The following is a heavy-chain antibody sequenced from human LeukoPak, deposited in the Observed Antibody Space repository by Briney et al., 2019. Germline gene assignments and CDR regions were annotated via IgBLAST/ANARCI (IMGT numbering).Heavy chain of an antibody. CDR1: GFTFSSYS. Sequence: PGGSLRLSCAASGFTFSSYSMNWVRQAPGKGLEWVSYISSSSSTIYYADSVKGRFTIPRDNAKNSLYLQMNSLRAEDTAVYYCARVSSGIWWNFDYWGQGTLVTVSS. V-gene: IGHV3-48*01. CDR2: ISSSSSTI. J-gene: IGHJ4*02. CDR3: ARVSSGIWWNFDY. D-gene: IGHD3-10*01.